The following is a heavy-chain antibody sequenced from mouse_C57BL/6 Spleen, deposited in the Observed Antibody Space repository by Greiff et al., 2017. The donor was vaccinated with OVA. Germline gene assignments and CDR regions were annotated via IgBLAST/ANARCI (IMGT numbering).Heavy chain of an antibody. J-gene: IGHJ2*01. V-gene: IGHV7-3*01. CDR3: ARYKNEDDNGPYFDY. CDR1: GFTFTDYY. D-gene: IGHD2-4*01. CDR2: IRNKANGYTT. Sequence: EVNVVESGGGLVQPGGSLSLSCAASGFTFTDYYMSWVRQPPGKALEWFGFIRNKANGYTTEYSASVKGRFTISRANSKSTIYLQMNALRAENSATYDCARYKNEDDNGPYFDYWGQGTTLTVSS.